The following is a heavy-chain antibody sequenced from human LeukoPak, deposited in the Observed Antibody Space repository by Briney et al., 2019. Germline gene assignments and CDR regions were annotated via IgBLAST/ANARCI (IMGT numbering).Heavy chain of an antibody. V-gene: IGHV1-69*13. D-gene: IGHD4-11*01. CDR2: IIPIFGSA. CDR1: GGTFSSYA. CDR3: ARTVTDYYYYYMDV. Sequence: GASVKVSCKASGGTFSSYAISWVRQAPAQGLEWMGGIIPIFGSANYAQKFQGRVTITADESTSTAYMELSSLRFEDTAVYYCARTVTDYYYYYMDVWGKGTTVTVSS. J-gene: IGHJ6*03.